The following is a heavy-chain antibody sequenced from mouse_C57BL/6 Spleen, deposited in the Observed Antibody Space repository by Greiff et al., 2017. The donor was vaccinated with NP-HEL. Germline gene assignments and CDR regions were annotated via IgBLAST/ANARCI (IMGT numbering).Heavy chain of an antibody. CDR3: ARRGGGSSYGFAY. Sequence: QVQLKESGAELARPGASVKLSCKASGYTFTSYGISWVKQRTGQGLEWIGEIYPRSGNTYYNEKFKGKATLTADKSSSTAYMELRSLTSEDSAVYFCARRGGGSSYGFAYWGQGTLVTVSA. CDR1: GYTFTSYG. CDR2: IYPRSGNT. V-gene: IGHV1-81*01. J-gene: IGHJ3*01. D-gene: IGHD1-1*01.